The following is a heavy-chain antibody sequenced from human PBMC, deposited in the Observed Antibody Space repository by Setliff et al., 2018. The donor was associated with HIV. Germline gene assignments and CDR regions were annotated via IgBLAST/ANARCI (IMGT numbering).Heavy chain of an antibody. CDR3: ARGWFGGYYFDY. D-gene: IGHD3-10*01. CDR2: INHSRST. J-gene: IGHJ4*02. CDR1: VESFSGFY. V-gene: IGHV4-34*01. Sequence: SETLSLTCAVYVESFSGFYWSWIRQPPGKGLEWIGEINHSRSTNYNPSLKSRVTISVDTSKNQFSLKLSFVTAADTAVYYCARGWFGGYYFDYWGQGTLVTVSS.